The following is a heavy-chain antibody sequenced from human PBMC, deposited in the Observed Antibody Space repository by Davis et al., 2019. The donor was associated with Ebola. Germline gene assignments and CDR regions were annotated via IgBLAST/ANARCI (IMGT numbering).Heavy chain of an antibody. J-gene: IGHJ5*02. V-gene: IGHV1-18*04. CDR1: GYTFTSYG. CDR2: ISAYNGNT. Sequence: AASVKVSCKASGYTFTSYGISWVRQAPGQGLEWMGWISAYNGNTNYAQKFQGRVTITADTSTSTAYMELSSLRSEDTAVYYCAREGRGSSSWHQFDPWGQGTLVTVSS. D-gene: IGHD6-13*01. CDR3: AREGRGSSSWHQFDP.